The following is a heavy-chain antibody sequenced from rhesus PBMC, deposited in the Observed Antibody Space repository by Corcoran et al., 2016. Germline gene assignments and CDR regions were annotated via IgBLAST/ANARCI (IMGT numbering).Heavy chain of an antibody. J-gene: IGHJ4*01. CDR1: GGSISSGYYY. V-gene: IGHV4-122*02. Sequence: QVQLQESGSGLVKPSAHLSLTCVVSGGSISSGYYYWSWIRQPPGKGLEWIGYISFDVITPDHPPLKIRGTITRATSRNQVSLRLTSGTAADTAVYYCARGGTGTFDLWGQGVLVTVSS. D-gene: IGHD1-7*02. CDR3: ARGGTGTFDL. CDR2: ISFDVIT.